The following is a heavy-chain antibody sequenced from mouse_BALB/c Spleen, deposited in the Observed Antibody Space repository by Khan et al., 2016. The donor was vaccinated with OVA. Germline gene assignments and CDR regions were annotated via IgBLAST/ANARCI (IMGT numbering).Heavy chain of an antibody. J-gene: IGHJ4*01. CDR1: GYSFTGYT. Sequence: EVQLQESGPELVKPGASMKISCKASGYSFTGYTMNWVKQSHGKNLEWIGLINPYNGGTSYNQKFKGKVTLTVDKSSSTAYMELLSLTSDDSAVYYCARGDGYYDAMDYWGQGTSVTVSS. V-gene: IGHV1-18*01. CDR2: INPYNGGT. D-gene: IGHD2-3*01. CDR3: ARGDGYYDAMDY.